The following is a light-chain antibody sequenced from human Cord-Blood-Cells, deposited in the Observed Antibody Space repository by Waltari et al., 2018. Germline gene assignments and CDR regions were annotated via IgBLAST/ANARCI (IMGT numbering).Light chain of an antibody. J-gene: IGLJ3*02. CDR1: SSDVGGYNY. CDR2: DFS. Sequence: QSALTQPASVSGSPGQSITISCTGTSSDVGGYNYVSWYQQHPGKAPQLMIYDFSKRASGVSNRFSGSKSGNTASLTISGLQAEDEADYYCSSYTSSSTWVFGGGTKLTVL. CDR3: SSYTSSSTWV. V-gene: IGLV2-14*01.